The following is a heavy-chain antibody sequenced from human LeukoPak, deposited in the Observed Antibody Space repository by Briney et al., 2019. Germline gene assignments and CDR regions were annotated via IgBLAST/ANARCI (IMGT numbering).Heavy chain of an antibody. CDR1: GYTFTGYY. V-gene: IGHV1-2*02. Sequence: ASVKVSCKSSGYTFTGYYMHWVRQAPGQGLVWMGWINPNSGGTNYAQKFQGRVTMTRDTSISTAYMELSRLRSDDTAVYYCARRPRPRYGMDVWGQGTTVTVSS. J-gene: IGHJ6*02. CDR3: ARRPRPRYGMDV. CDR2: INPNSGGT.